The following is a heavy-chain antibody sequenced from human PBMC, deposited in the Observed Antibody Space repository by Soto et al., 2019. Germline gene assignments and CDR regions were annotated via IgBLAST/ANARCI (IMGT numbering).Heavy chain of an antibody. J-gene: IGHJ6*02. CDR1: GYTFTSHG. V-gene: IGHV1-18*01. CDR2: ISAYNGNT. D-gene: IGHD6-19*01. Sequence: ASVKVSCKASGYTFTSHGISWVRQAPGQGLEWMGWISAYNGNTNYAQKLQGRVTMTTDTSTSTAYMELRSLRSDDTAVYYCARVAVAGLYYYGMDVWGQGTTVTVSS. CDR3: ARVAVAGLYYYGMDV.